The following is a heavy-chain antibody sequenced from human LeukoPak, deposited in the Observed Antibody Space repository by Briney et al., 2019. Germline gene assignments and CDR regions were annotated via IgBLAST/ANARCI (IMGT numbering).Heavy chain of an antibody. D-gene: IGHD2-15*01. Sequence: ASVKVSCKASGYTFTSYYMHWVRQAPGQGLEWMGIINPSGGSTSYAQKFQGGVTMTRDTSTSTAYMELRSLRSDDTAVYYCARDRPGYCSGGSCSSKIDYWGQGTLVTVSS. CDR2: INPSGGST. J-gene: IGHJ4*02. CDR3: ARDRPGYCSGGSCSSKIDY. CDR1: GYTFTSYY. V-gene: IGHV1-46*01.